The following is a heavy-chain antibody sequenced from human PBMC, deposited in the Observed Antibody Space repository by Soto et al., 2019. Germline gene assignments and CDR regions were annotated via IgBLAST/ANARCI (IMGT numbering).Heavy chain of an antibody. V-gene: IGHV3-33*01. J-gene: IGHJ4*02. CDR1: GFTFSSYG. D-gene: IGHD6-13*01. CDR2: IWYDGSNK. Sequence: GGSLRLSCAASGFTFSSYGMHWVRQAPGKGLEWVAVIWYDGSNKYCADSVKGRFIISRYNSKNTLYLQMNSLIAEDTAVYYCARDRGIAAAGPPSYWGQGTRGTVS. CDR3: ARDRGIAAAGPPSY.